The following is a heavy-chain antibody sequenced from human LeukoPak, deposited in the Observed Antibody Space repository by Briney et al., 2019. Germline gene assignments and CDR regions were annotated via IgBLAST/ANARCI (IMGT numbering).Heavy chain of an antibody. CDR1: GFTFSSYW. CDR3: ASVDTAMDGAFDI. CDR2: IKQDGSGK. D-gene: IGHD5-18*01. V-gene: IGHV3-7*01. Sequence: GGSLRLSCAASGFTFSSYWMSWVRQAPGKGLEWVANIKQDGSGKYYVDSVKGRFTISRDSAKNSLYLQMNSLRAEDTAVYYCASVDTAMDGAFDIWGQGTMVTVSS. J-gene: IGHJ3*02.